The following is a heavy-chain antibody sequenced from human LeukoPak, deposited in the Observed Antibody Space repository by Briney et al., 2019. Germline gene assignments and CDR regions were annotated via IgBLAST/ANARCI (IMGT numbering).Heavy chain of an antibody. CDR3: AIPLGRGRPNWFDP. CDR1: GFTFSSYW. CDR2: INSDGSST. D-gene: IGHD5-24*01. V-gene: IGHV3-74*01. Sequence: GGSLRLSCAASGFTFSSYWMHWVRQAPGKGLVWVSRINSDGSSTSYADSVKGRFTISRDNAKNTLYLQMNSLRAEDTAVYYCAIPLGRGRPNWFDPWGQGTLVTVSS. J-gene: IGHJ5*02.